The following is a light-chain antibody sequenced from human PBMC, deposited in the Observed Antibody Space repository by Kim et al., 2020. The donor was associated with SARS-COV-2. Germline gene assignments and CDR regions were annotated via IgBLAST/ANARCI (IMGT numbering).Light chain of an antibody. CDR1: QSVSSY. CDR3: QQRSNWPQLT. J-gene: IGKJ4*01. Sequence: SPGARATLSCRASQSVSSYLAWYQQKPGQAPRLLIYDASNRATGIPARFSGSGSGTDFTLTISSLEPEDFAVYYCQQRSNWPQLTFGGGTKVDIK. V-gene: IGKV3-11*01. CDR2: DAS.